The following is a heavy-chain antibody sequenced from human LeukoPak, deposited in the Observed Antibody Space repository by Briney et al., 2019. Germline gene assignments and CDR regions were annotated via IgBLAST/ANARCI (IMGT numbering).Heavy chain of an antibody. CDR3: ARDGGVSGYDLLDY. Sequence: GGSLRLSCAASGFTFSSFWMTWVRQAPAKGLEWVANINQDGSEKYYVDSVKGRFTISRDNAKNSVYLQMNSLRAEDTAVYYCARDGGVSGYDLLDYWGQGTLVTVSS. CDR1: GFTFSSFW. J-gene: IGHJ4*02. CDR2: INQDGSEK. V-gene: IGHV3-7*01. D-gene: IGHD5-12*01.